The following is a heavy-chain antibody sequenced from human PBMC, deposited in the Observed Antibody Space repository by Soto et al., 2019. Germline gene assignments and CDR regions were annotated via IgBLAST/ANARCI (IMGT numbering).Heavy chain of an antibody. Sequence: SVKVSCKASGGTFSSYAISWVRQAPGQGLEWMGGIIPIFGTANYAQKFQGRVTITADESTSTAYMELSSLRSEDTAVYYCARGNFRIAAAGTGDYYYYYGMDVWGQGTTVTVSS. J-gene: IGHJ6*02. CDR3: ARGNFRIAAAGTGDYYYYYGMDV. CDR2: IIPIFGTA. CDR1: GGTFSSYA. D-gene: IGHD6-13*01. V-gene: IGHV1-69*13.